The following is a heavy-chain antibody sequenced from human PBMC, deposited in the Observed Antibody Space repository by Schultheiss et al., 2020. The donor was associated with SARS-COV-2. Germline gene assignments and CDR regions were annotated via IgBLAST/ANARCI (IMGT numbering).Heavy chain of an antibody. Sequence: ASVKVSCKASGYTFIGDYIHWVRQAPGQGLEWLGCLNPNSGDTYYGQEFQGRVTLTKDTSVSTVYMELSSLRSEDMVVYSCVRDLRVAAASQTYYYYGMDVWGQGTTVTVSS. CDR3: VRDLRVAAASQTYYYYGMDV. CDR1: GYTFIGDY. CDR2: LNPNSGDT. D-gene: IGHD6-13*01. J-gene: IGHJ6*02. V-gene: IGHV1-2*02.